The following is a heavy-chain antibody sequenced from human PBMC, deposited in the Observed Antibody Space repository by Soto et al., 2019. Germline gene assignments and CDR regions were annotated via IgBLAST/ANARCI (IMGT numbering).Heavy chain of an antibody. CDR1: GESLSGYY. Sequence: SQTLSLTCAFYGESLSGYYWSWIRQHPGKGLEWLGDINPSGSTNYNPSLKSRVIMSVDTSKKQFSLNVTSVTAADTAVYYCARGARRRPPRDACDIWGQGTMVTVSS. CDR2: INPSGST. V-gene: IGHV4-34*01. J-gene: IGHJ3*02. CDR3: ARGARRRPPRDACDI.